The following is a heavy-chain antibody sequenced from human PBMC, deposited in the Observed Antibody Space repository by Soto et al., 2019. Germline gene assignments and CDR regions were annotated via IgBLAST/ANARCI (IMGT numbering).Heavy chain of an antibody. V-gene: IGHV1-8*01. Sequence: GASVKVSCKASGYTFTSYDINWVRQATGQGLEWMGWMNPNSGNTGYAQKFQGRVTMTRNTSISTAYMELSSLRSEDTAVYYCARYYYGSGSYSPMVGYYYYYMDVWGKGTTVTVSS. CDR2: MNPNSGNT. D-gene: IGHD3-10*01. CDR3: ARYYYGSGSYSPMVGYYYYYMDV. J-gene: IGHJ6*03. CDR1: GYTFTSYD.